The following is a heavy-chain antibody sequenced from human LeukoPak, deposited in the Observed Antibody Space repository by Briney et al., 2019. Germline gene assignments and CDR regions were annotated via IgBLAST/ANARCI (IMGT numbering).Heavy chain of an antibody. CDR3: ARHFPYGNYYYYGMDV. CDR2: IYYSGST. Sequence: SETLSLTCTVSGGSISSYYWSWIRQPAGKGLEWIGSIYYSGSTYYNPSLKSRVTISVDTSKNQFSLNLSSVTAADTAVYYCARHFPYGNYYYYGMDVWGQGTTVTVSS. CDR1: GGSISSYY. J-gene: IGHJ6*02. V-gene: IGHV4-59*05. D-gene: IGHD3-10*01.